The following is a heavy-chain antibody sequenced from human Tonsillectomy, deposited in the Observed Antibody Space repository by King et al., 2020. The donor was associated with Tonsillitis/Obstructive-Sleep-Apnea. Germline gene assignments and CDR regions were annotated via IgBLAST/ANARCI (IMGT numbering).Heavy chain of an antibody. CDR1: GFSLRTYG. CDR3: ARDQVYSDNHADY. Sequence: VQLVESGGGVVQPGNSLTISCAASGFSLRTYGMHWVRQAPGKGLEWVAVLWYDGTNKYYADSVKGRFTVSRDNSKNTLYLQMNSLRAEDTAVYYCARDQVYSDNHADYWGQGTLVTVSS. J-gene: IGHJ4*02. CDR2: LWYDGTNK. D-gene: IGHD5-18*01. V-gene: IGHV3-33*01.